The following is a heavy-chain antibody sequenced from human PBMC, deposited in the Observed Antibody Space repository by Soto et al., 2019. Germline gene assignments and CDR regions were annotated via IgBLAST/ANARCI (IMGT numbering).Heavy chain of an antibody. J-gene: IGHJ3*02. Sequence: PGGSLRRSCAASGFTFSSYWRHWLRQAPGKGLVCVSRINSNGSITSDADSVKGRFTISRDNAKSTLYLQMNSLRGEDTAVYYCARDQGYSGYDPDTGQNAFDIWGKGTTVTVSS. V-gene: IGHV3-74*01. CDR1: GFTFSSYW. D-gene: IGHD5-12*01. CDR3: ARDQGYSGYDPDTGQNAFDI. CDR2: INSNGSIT.